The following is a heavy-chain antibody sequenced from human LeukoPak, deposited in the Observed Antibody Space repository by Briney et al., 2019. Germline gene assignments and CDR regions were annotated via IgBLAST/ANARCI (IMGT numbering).Heavy chain of an antibody. V-gene: IGHV3-11*05. Sequence: GGSLRLSCAASGFTFSDYYMSWIRQAPGKGLEWVSYISSSSSYTDYADSVKGRFTISRDNAKNSLNLQMNSLRAEDTAVYYCAGDSGYSDYSDYWGQGTLVTVSS. J-gene: IGHJ4*02. CDR1: GFTFSDYY. CDR3: AGDSGYSDYSDY. D-gene: IGHD5-12*01. CDR2: ISSSSSYT.